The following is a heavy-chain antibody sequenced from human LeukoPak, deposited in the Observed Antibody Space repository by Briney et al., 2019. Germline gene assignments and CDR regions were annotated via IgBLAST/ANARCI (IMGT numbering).Heavy chain of an antibody. CDR2: INHSGST. V-gene: IGHV4-34*01. CDR3: ARPMARGVIIGSYYYGMDV. D-gene: IGHD3-10*01. J-gene: IGHJ6*04. CDR1: GGSFSGYY. Sequence: SETLSLTCAVYGGSFSGYYWSWIRQPPGKGLEWIGEINHSGSTNYNPSLKSRVTISVDTSKNQFSLKLSSVTAADTAVYYCARPMARGVIIGSYYYGMDVWGKGTTVTVSS.